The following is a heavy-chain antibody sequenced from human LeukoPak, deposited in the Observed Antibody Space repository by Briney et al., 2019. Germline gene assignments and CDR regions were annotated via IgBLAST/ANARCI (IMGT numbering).Heavy chain of an antibody. Sequence: PGGSLRLSCSASGFTFSTNSMHWVRQAPGKGLEFASAITSNGGSTYYADSVKGRFTISRDNSKNTLYLQMSCLRAEDTAVYYCVTVGMTSIWSYLRFDPRGQGTLVSVSS. CDR2: ITSNGGST. J-gene: IGHJ5*02. CDR1: GFTFSTNS. V-gene: IGHV3-64D*08. CDR3: VTVGMTSIWSYLRFDP. D-gene: IGHD1-26*01.